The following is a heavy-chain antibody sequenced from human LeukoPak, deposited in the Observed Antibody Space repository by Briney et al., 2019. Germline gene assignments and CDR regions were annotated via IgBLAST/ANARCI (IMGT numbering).Heavy chain of an antibody. CDR2: IYYSGST. Sequence: SETLSLTCTVSGGSISSYYWSWIRQPPGKGLEWIGYIYYSGSTNYNPSLKSRVTISVDTSKNQFSLKLSSVTAADMAVYYCARTNYYDSSGYSDYWGQGTLVTVSS. V-gene: IGHV4-59*08. D-gene: IGHD3-22*01. CDR3: ARTNYYDSSGYSDY. J-gene: IGHJ4*02. CDR1: GGSISSYY.